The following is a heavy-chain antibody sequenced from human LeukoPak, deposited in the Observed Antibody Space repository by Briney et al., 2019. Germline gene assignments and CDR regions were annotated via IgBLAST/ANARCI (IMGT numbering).Heavy chain of an antibody. J-gene: IGHJ6*03. Sequence: PGGSLRLSCAASGFTVSSNYMTWVRQAPGKGLEWVSVIYSGGSTYYADSVKGRFTISRDDSKNTLYLQMNSLRAGDTTVFQCASPAALLRFLEWCGYYDHSSSYMDVWVKGTTDTVSS. CDR1: GFTVSSNY. V-gene: IGHV3-66*01. CDR2: IYSGGST. CDR3: ASPAALLRFLEWCGYYDHSSSYMDV. D-gene: IGHD3-3*01.